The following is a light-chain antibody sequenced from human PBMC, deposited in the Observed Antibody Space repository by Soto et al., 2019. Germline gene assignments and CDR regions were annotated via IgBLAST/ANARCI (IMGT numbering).Light chain of an antibody. J-gene: IGKJ4*01. CDR2: AAS. V-gene: IGKV1-39*01. CDR1: QSISSY. CDR3: TQSYSTTLP. Sequence: DIQMTQSPSSLSASVGDRVTITCLASQSISSYLNWYQQKPGKAPKLLIYAASNLQSGVTSRFSGSGSGTDFTLTISSLKTEDFATYYCTQSYSTTLPVGGGTKVDI.